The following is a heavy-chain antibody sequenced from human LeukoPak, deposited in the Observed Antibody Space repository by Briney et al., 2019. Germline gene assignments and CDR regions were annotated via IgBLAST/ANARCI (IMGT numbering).Heavy chain of an antibody. V-gene: IGHV1-2*02. CDR1: GYTFTGYY. CDR2: INPNSGGT. D-gene: IGHD6-13*01. J-gene: IGHJ4*02. Sequence: ASVKVSCKASGYTFTGYYMHWVRLAPGQGLEWMGWINPNSGGTNYAQKFQGRVTMTRDTSISTAYMELSRLRSDDTAVYYCARDADNPSGIAAAGQIDYWGQGTLVTVSS. CDR3: ARDADNPSGIAAAGQIDY.